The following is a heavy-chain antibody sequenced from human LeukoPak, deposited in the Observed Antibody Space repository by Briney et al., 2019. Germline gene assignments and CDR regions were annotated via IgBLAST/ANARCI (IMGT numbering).Heavy chain of an antibody. J-gene: IGHJ3*02. D-gene: IGHD2-2*01. V-gene: IGHV4-34*04. Sequence: SETLSLTCAVYGGSFSGYYWSWIRQPPGKGLEWIGEINNSVSTNNNPSLKSRGNISVDTSKHQFSLKLSSVTAADTAVYYCAIPAASLGGVAFDIWGQGTMVTVSS. CDR2: INNSVST. CDR3: AIPAASLGGVAFDI. CDR1: GGSFSGYY.